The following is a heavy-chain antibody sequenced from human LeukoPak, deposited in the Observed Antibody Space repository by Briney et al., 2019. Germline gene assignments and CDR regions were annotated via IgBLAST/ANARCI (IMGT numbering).Heavy chain of an antibody. Sequence: SQTLSLTCAISGDSVSSNTAAWNWIRQSPSRGLEWLGRTYYRSKRYNDYAVFVRGRITVNPDTSKNEFSLHLNSVTPEDTAVYYCVRDGQLGYDALDIWGQGTLVTVSS. CDR2: TYYRSKRYN. J-gene: IGHJ3*02. CDR3: VRDGQLGYDALDI. D-gene: IGHD2-2*01. V-gene: IGHV6-1*01. CDR1: GDSVSSNTAA.